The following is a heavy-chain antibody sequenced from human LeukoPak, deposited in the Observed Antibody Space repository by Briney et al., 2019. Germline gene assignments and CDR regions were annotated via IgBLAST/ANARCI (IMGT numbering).Heavy chain of an antibody. V-gene: IGHV1-8*01. Sequence: ASVKVCCKAAGYTFTSYDINWVRQATGQGLELMGWMNPNSGNTGYAQKFQGRVTMTRNSSISTAYMELSSLRSEDAAVYYCARYSRVRGTFDYWGQGALVTVSS. CDR3: ARYSRVRGTFDY. D-gene: IGHD3-10*01. J-gene: IGHJ4*02. CDR1: GYTFTSYD. CDR2: MNPNSGNT.